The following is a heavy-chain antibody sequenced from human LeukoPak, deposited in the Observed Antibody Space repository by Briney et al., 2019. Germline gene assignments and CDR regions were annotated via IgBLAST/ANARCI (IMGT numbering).Heavy chain of an antibody. CDR2: IYYSGST. CDR1: GGSISSSSYY. CDR3: ARELSGSSTWD. Sequence: NPSETLSLTCTVSGGSISSSSYYWGWIRQPPGQGLEWIGSIYYSGSTYYKPSLKSRVTISLDMSKNQFSLKLSSVTAADTAVYFCARELSGSSTWDWGQGTLVTVSS. V-gene: IGHV4-39*07. J-gene: IGHJ4*02. D-gene: IGHD1-26*01.